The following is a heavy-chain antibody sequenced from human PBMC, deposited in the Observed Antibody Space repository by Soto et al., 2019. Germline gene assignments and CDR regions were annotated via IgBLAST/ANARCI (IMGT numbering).Heavy chain of an antibody. CDR1: GDSFNAYY. CDR3: AREIGGATATLAYYYCYMDV. V-gene: IGHV1-2*02. Sequence: QVQLVQSGAEVRKPGASVKVSCKTSGDSFNAYYLRWVRQAPGQGLEWLGWINPYGGATKYAQKFRGRVAMTRDTFIRTAYMELTSLRSDDTAIYFCAREIGGATATLAYYYCYMDVGGQGTTVTVSS. J-gene: IGHJ6*03. CDR2: INPYGGAT. D-gene: IGHD3-16*01.